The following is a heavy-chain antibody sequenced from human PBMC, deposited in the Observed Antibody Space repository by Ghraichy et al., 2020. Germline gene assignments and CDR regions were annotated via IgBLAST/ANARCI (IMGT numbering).Heavy chain of an antibody. CDR1: GGSMSSSSDY. D-gene: IGHD3-16*01. Sequence: SETLSLTCTVSGGSMSSSSDYWGWIRQPPGKGLEWIGSINYSGYISYKPSLKSRVTISVDTSKNQFSLKVNSVTAADTAVYYCAKYTFRTMRDYWGQGTLVTVSS. CDR3: AKYTFRTMRDY. CDR2: INYSGYI. J-gene: IGHJ4*02. V-gene: IGHV4-39*01.